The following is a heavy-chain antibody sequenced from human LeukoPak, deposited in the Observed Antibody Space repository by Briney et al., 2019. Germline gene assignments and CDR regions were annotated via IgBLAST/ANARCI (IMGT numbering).Heavy chain of an antibody. V-gene: IGHV4-59*01. D-gene: IGHD3-22*01. CDR1: GGSISSYY. CDR3: ARMVLGSGYPFDI. Sequence: SETLSLTCTVSGGSISSYYWSWIRQPPGKGLEWIGYIYYSGSTNYDPSLKSRVTISVDTSKNQFSLKLSSVTAADTAVYYCARMVLGSGYPFDIWGQGTMVTVSS. J-gene: IGHJ3*02. CDR2: IYYSGST.